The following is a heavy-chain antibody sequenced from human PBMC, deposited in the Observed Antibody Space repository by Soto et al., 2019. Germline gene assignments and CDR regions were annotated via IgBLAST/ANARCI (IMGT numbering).Heavy chain of an antibody. CDR2: IDGSGSAT. D-gene: IGHD2-15*01. Sequence: LRLSCAASGFTFSSYAMSWVRETPGKGLQWVSAIDGSGSATYYTESVKGRFTISRDNSRNTLYLQMTGLRAEDTAFYYCARYCGASSCYSGFDFWGRGTLVTVSS. CDR3: ARYCGASSCYSGFDF. V-gene: IGHV3-23*01. CDR1: GFTFSSYA. J-gene: IGHJ4*02.